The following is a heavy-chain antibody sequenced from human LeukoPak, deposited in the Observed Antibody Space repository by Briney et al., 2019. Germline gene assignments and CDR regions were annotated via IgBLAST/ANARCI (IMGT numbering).Heavy chain of an antibody. V-gene: IGHV3-23*01. Sequence: TGGSLRLSCAASGFTFSSYAMTWVRQAPGKGLQWVSAISSSGGSTYYADSVKGRFTISRDNSKNTLFLQMNSLRAEDTVVYYCAKDSFRSSSGVDPWGQGTLVTVSS. D-gene: IGHD6-19*01. CDR3: AKDSFRSSSGVDP. CDR2: ISSSGGST. J-gene: IGHJ5*02. CDR1: GFTFSSYA.